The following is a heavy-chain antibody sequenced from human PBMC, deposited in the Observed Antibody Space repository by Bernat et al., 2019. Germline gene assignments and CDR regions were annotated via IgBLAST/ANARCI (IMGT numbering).Heavy chain of an antibody. J-gene: IGHJ4*02. CDR2: VRQGGSET. Sequence: EVQLVESGGGLGQPGGSLRLSCAASGFTFSSYQMSWVRRSPGKGLEWVATVRQGGSETSYVDSVRGRFIISRDNARNSVYLQMNNLRVEDTAVYYCARDYPWDCSSTSCLGPLDYWGQGTLVTVTS. CDR3: ARDYPWDCSSTSCLGPLDY. V-gene: IGHV3-7*03. CDR1: GFTFSSYQ. D-gene: IGHD2-2*01.